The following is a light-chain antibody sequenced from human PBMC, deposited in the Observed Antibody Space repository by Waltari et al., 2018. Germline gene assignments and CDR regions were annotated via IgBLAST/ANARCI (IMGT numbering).Light chain of an antibody. V-gene: IGKV2-30*01. Sequence: DVVMTQSPLFLSVTLGQPASISCRSSQSLVYSAGNTYLNWFQQRPGQSPRHLIYRVSNRGSGVPDRFSGSGSGTDFTLTIDSLQPEDFATYYCQQSWHNPPTFGQGTRLDI. CDR3: QQSWHNPPT. CDR2: RVS. J-gene: IGKJ5*01. CDR1: QSLVYSAGNTY.